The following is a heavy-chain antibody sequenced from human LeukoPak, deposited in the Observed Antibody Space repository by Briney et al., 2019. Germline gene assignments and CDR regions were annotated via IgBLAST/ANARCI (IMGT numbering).Heavy chain of an antibody. V-gene: IGHV1-8*01. J-gene: IGHJ5*02. D-gene: IGHD3-10*01. CDR2: MNPNSGNT. CDR1: GYTFTSYD. Sequence: ASVKVSCKASGYTFTSYDINWVRQATGQGLEWMGWMNPNSGNTGYAQKFQGRVTMTRNTSISTAYMELSSLRSEDTAVYYCARGIIKGSGSYYNWLDPWGQGTLVTVSS. CDR3: ARGIIKGSGSYYNWLDP.